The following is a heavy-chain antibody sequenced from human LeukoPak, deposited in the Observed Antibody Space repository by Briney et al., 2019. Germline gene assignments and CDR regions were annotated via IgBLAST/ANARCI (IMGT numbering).Heavy chain of an antibody. J-gene: IGHJ4*02. D-gene: IGHD3-10*01. CDR3: AKDRRAGSYY. V-gene: IGHV3-23*01. CDR2: ISGSGGNT. CDR1: GFTFSRNG. Sequence: GGSLRLSCAASGFTFSRNGMTWVRQAPGKGLEWVSAISGSGGNTYYADSVKGRFTISRDNSKNTLYLQMNSLRAEDTAVYYCAKDRRAGSYYWGQGTLVTVSS.